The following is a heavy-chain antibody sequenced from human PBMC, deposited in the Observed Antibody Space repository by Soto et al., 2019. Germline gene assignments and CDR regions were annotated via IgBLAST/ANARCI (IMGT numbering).Heavy chain of an antibody. Sequence: QVQLVQSGAEVKKPGASVKVSCKASGYIFTNHYIHWVRQAPGQGLEWMGIINPSGGSTNYLQKFQGRITMTRDTSTSTVYMELSSLRSDDTAVYFCARADYYDSSGFYYDCWGQGSLVTVSS. CDR1: GYIFTNHY. CDR3: ARADYYDSSGFYYDC. CDR2: INPSGGST. V-gene: IGHV1-46*01. J-gene: IGHJ4*02. D-gene: IGHD3-22*01.